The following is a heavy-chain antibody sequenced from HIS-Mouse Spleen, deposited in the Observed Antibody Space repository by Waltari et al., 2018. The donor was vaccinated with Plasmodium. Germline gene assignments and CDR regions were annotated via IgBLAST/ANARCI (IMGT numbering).Heavy chain of an antibody. Sequence: EVQLVESGGGLVKPGGSLRLSCAASGFTFSNAWMSWVRQAPGKGLEWVGSIKSKTDGGTPDYAVPVKGRFTISRDDSKNTLYLQMNSLKTEDTAVYYCTTPGQVGYWGQGTLVTVSS. V-gene: IGHV3-15*01. CDR3: TTPGQVGY. CDR1: GFTFSNAW. D-gene: IGHD2-15*01. J-gene: IGHJ4*02. CDR2: IKSKTDGGTP.